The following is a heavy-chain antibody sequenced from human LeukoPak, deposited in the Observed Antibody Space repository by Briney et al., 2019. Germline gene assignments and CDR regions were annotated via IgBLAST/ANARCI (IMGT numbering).Heavy chain of an antibody. CDR2: IYYSGST. Sequence: SETLSLTCTVAGGSISSYYWSWIRQPPRKGLEWIGYIYYSGSTNYNPSLKSRVTISVDTSKNQFSLKLSSLTAADTAVYYCASVQSRLSLFDPWGKGTLVTVSS. J-gene: IGHJ5*02. CDR3: ASVQSRLSLFDP. V-gene: IGHV4-59*12. D-gene: IGHD2-15*01. CDR1: GGSISSYY.